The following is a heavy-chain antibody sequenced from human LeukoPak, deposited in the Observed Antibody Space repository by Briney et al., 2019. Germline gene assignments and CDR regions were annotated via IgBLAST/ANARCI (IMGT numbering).Heavy chain of an antibody. Sequence: GASVKVSCKASGYTFTSYGISWVRQAPGQGLEWMGWISAYNGNTNYAQKLQGRVTMTTDTSTSTAYMELRSLRSDDTAVYYCARENYDYVWGSYRIYYFDCWGQGTLVTVSS. V-gene: IGHV1-18*01. CDR2: ISAYNGNT. D-gene: IGHD3-16*02. CDR3: ARENYDYVWGSYRIYYFDC. J-gene: IGHJ4*02. CDR1: GYTFTSYG.